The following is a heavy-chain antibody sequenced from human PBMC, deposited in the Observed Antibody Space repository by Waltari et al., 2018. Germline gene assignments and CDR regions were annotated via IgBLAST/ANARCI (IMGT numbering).Heavy chain of an antibody. CDR1: GGSISSYY. Sequence: QVKLQESGPGLVKPSETLSLTCTVSGGSISSYYWSWIRQPPGKGLEWIGYIYYSGSTNYNPSLKSRVTISVDTSKNQFSLKLSSVTAADTAVYYCARTGVPAVNNWFDPWGQGTLVTVSS. D-gene: IGHD2-2*01. V-gene: IGHV4-59*01. J-gene: IGHJ5*02. CDR3: ARTGVPAVNNWFDP. CDR2: IYYSGST.